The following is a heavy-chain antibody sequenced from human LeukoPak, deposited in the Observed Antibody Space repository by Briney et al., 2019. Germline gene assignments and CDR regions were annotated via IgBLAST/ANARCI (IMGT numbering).Heavy chain of an antibody. J-gene: IGHJ5*02. CDR1: GYAFTGYY. CDR2: INPNSGGT. V-gene: IGHV1-2*02. D-gene: IGHD3-3*01. CDR3: ARGFGVGANNWFDP. Sequence: ASVKVSCKASGYAFTGYYMHWVRQAPGQGLEWMGWINPNSGGTNYAQKFQGRVTMTRDTSISTAYMELSRLRSDDTAVYYCARGFGVGANNWFDPWGQGTLVTVSS.